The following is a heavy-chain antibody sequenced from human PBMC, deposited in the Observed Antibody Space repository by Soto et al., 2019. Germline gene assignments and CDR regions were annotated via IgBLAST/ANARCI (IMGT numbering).Heavy chain of an antibody. Sequence: EVQLVESGGGLIQPGGSLRLSCAASGFNVSSTHMSWVRQAPGKGLEWVSLLYSGGRTYYADSVKGRFTISRDNSKNTLYLQMNSRRAEDTAVYYCAIRRGYSGYDSAFDVWGQGTMVTVSS. CDR3: AIRRGYSGYDSAFDV. J-gene: IGHJ3*01. V-gene: IGHV3-53*01. D-gene: IGHD5-12*01. CDR1: GFNVSSTH. CDR2: LYSGGRT.